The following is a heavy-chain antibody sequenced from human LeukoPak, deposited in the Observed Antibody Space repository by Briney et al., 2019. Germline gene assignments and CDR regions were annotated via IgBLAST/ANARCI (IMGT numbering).Heavy chain of an antibody. CDR1: GFTVSSNY. D-gene: IGHD6-13*01. J-gene: IGHJ4*02. CDR2: IYSGGSS. Sequence: GGSLRLSCAASGFTVSSNYMSWVRQAPGKGLEWVSAIYSGGSSYYADSVKGRFTISRDNSKNTLYLQMNSLRAEDTAVYYCAKSGSSWYDYFDYWGQGTLVTVSS. CDR3: AKSGSSWYDYFDY. V-gene: IGHV3-53*01.